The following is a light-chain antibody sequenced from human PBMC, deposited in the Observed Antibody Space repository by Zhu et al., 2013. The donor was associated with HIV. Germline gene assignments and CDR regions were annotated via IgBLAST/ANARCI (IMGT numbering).Light chain of an antibody. CDR2: GAS. Sequence: EIVMTQSPATLSVSPGERATLSCRASQSVSSSYLAWYQQKPGQAPRLLMYGASSRATGIPDRFSGSGSGTDFTLTISRLEPEDFAVYYCQQYGSSPLTFGQGTRLEIK. CDR3: QQYGSSPLT. V-gene: IGKV3-20*01. CDR1: QSVSSSY. J-gene: IGKJ5*01.